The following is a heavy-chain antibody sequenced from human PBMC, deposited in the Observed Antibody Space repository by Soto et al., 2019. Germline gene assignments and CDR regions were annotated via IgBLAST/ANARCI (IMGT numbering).Heavy chain of an antibody. Sequence: ASVKVSCKASGYTFTSYYMHWVRQAPGQGLEWMGIINPSGGSTSYAQKFQGRVTITADESTSTAYMELSSLRSEDTAVYYCAREDCSSTSCAFDYWGQGTLVTVS. CDR1: GYTFTSYY. D-gene: IGHD2-2*01. CDR2: INPSGGST. CDR3: AREDCSSTSCAFDY. J-gene: IGHJ4*02. V-gene: IGHV1-46*01.